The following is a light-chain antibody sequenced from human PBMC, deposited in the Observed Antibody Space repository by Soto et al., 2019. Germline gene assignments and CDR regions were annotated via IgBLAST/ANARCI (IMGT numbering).Light chain of an antibody. J-gene: IGLJ2*01. CDR3: SSYAGSNTVV. CDR2: EVS. CDR1: SSAVGGDNY. V-gene: IGLV2-8*01. Sequence: QSALTQPPSASGSPGQSVTISCTGTSSAVGGDNYVSWYQQHPGKAPKLMIYEVSKRPSGVPDRFSGSKSGNTASLTVSGLQAEDEADYYCSSYAGSNTVVFGGGTKVTVL.